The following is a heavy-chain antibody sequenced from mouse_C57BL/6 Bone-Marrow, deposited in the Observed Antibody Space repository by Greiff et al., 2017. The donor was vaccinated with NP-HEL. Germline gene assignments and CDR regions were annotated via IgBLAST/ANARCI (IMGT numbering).Heavy chain of an antibody. Sequence: QVQLKESGAELARPGASVKLSCKASGYTFTSYGISWVKQRPGQGLEWIGEIYPRSGNTYYNEKFKGKATLTADKSSSTAYMELRSLTSEDSAVYVCAIYYCGSSDRCADWGKGTLVTVSA. CDR1: GYTFTSYG. J-gene: IGHJ3*01. D-gene: IGHD1-1*01. V-gene: IGHV1-81*01. CDR2: IYPRSGNT. CDR3: AIYYCGSSDRCAD.